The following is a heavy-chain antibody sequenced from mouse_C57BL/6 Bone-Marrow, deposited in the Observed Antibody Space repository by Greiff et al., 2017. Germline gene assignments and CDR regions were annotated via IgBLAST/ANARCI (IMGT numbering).Heavy chain of an antibody. Sequence: VQLQESGAELARPGASVKLSCTASGYTFTSYGISWVKQRTGQGLEWIGEIYPRSGNTYYNEKFKGKATLTADKSSSTAYMELRSLTSEDSAVYFCARLDYYGSSSFAYWGQGTLVTVSA. J-gene: IGHJ3*01. V-gene: IGHV1-81*01. CDR2: IYPRSGNT. D-gene: IGHD1-1*01. CDR3: ARLDYYGSSSFAY. CDR1: GYTFTSYG.